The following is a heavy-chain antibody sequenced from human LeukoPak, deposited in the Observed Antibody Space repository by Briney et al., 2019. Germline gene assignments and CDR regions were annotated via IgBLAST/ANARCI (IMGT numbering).Heavy chain of an antibody. CDR3: ARDISPYDSSGYNYFDY. CDR2: IYYSGST. Sequence: SETLSLTCTVSGGSISSSSYYWGWIRQPPGKGLEWIGSIYYSGSTYYNPSLKSRVTISVDTSKNQFSLKLSSVTAADTAVYYCARDISPYDSSGYNYFDYWGQGTLVTVSS. CDR1: GGSISSSSYY. J-gene: IGHJ4*02. V-gene: IGHV4-39*07. D-gene: IGHD3-22*01.